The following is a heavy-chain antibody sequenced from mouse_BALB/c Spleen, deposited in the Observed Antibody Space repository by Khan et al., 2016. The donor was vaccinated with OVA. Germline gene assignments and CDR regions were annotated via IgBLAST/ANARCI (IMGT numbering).Heavy chain of an antibody. CDR1: GYSFTDYL. J-gene: IGHJ3*01. Sequence: QVQLKQSGAELVRPGTSVKVSCKASGYSFTDYLIDWVKQRPGQGLEWIGVINPGSGDTHYNEKFTGKAKLTADKSSSTAYMQLSSLTSDDSAIYFCARGGYGSLAYWGRGTLVTVSP. CDR2: INPGSGDT. D-gene: IGHD1-1*02. V-gene: IGHV1-54*01. CDR3: ARGGYGSLAY.